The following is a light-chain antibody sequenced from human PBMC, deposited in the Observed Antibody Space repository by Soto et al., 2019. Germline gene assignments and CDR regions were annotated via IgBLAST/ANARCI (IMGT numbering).Light chain of an antibody. CDR1: KSDIGVYDF. J-gene: IGLJ1*01. V-gene: IGLV2-8*01. CDR3: KSYAGSNTYV. CDR2: EVV. Sequence: QSALTQPPSPSGSPGQSVTISCTGTKSDIGVYDFVSWYQQHPGKAPRLIIYEVVQRPSGVPDRFSGSKSGNTASLTVSGLQAADEADYFCKSYAGSNTYVFGSGTKLTVL.